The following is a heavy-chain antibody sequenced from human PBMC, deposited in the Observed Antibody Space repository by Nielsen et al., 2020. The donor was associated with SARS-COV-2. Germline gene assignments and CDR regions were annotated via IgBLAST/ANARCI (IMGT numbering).Heavy chain of an antibody. V-gene: IGHV1-3*01. D-gene: IGHD3-16*01. CDR3: ARDQGGFDY. CDR1: GYSFTSYA. CDR2: INVGNGNT. Sequence: ASVKVSCKASGYSFTSYAMHWVWQAPGQRLEWMGWINVGNGNTKYSQKFQGRVTFTRDTSASTAYMELSSLRSEDTAVYYCARDQGGFDYWGQGTLVTVSS. J-gene: IGHJ4*02.